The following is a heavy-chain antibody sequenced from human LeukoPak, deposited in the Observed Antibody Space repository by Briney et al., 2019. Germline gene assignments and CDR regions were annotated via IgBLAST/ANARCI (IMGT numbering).Heavy chain of an antibody. CDR1: GYTFTSYG. Sequence: GASVKVSCKASGYTFTSYGISWVRQAPGQGLEWMGWISAYNGNTNYAQKLQGRVTMTTDTSTSTAYMELRSLRSDDTAVYYCARDPYCGGDCYGPFDPWGQGTLVTVSS. CDR3: ARDPYCGGDCYGPFDP. V-gene: IGHV1-18*01. CDR2: ISAYNGNT. D-gene: IGHD2-21*02. J-gene: IGHJ5*02.